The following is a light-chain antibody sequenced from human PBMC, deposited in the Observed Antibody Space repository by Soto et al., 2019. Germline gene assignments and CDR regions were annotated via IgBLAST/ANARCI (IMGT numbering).Light chain of an antibody. CDR2: GNN. CDR3: QSFDTSLGRSV. Sequence: QSVLTQPPSVSGAPGQRVTIPCTGTSSNIGAGFDVHWYQHLPGTAPKLLIYGNNHRPSGVPDRFSGSKSGTSASLAITGLQAEDEADYCCQSFDTSLGRSVFGGATKVTVL. V-gene: IGLV1-40*01. J-gene: IGLJ2*01. CDR1: SSNIGAGFD.